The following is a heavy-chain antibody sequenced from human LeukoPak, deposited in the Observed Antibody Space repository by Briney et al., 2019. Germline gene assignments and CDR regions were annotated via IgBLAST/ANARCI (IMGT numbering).Heavy chain of an antibody. J-gene: IGHJ4*02. CDR2: IYISGSA. CDR3: ARHARTTVVTPPDY. V-gene: IGHV4-61*02. Sequence: PSETLSLTCTVSGGSISNGSYYWSWIRQPAGKGLEWIGRIYISGSASYNPSLKSRVTFSVDTSKNQFSLKLTSVTAADTAVYYCARHARTTVVTPPDYWGQGTLVTVSS. CDR1: GGSISNGSYY. D-gene: IGHD4-23*01.